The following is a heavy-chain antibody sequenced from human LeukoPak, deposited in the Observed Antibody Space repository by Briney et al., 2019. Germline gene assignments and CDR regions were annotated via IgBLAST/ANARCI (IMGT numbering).Heavy chain of an antibody. CDR1: GASISSYY. CDR2: ISYSGST. CDR3: ARPSSTSRWYFDL. V-gene: IGHV4-59*01. Sequence: PSETLSLTCTVSGASISSYYWSWIRQPPGRGLEWIAYISYSGSTNYNPSLKSRVTISLDTSKNQFSLKLTSVTAADTAVYYCARPSSTSRWYFDLWGRGTLVTVSS. D-gene: IGHD2-2*01. J-gene: IGHJ2*01.